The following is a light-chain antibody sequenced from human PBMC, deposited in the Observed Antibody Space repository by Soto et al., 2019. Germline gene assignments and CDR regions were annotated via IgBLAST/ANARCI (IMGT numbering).Light chain of an antibody. Sequence: QSVLTQPASVSGSPGQSITISCTGTSSDVGGYNYVSWYQRHPGKAPKLMIYEVSNRPSGVSNRFSGSKSGNTASLTISGLQAEDEADYYCSSYTSSITLVFGGGTKVTVL. CDR2: EVS. CDR3: SSYTSSITLV. V-gene: IGLV2-14*01. J-gene: IGLJ2*01. CDR1: SSDVGGYNY.